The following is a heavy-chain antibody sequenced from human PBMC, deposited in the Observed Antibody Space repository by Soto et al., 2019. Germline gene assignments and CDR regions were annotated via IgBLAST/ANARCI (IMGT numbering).Heavy chain of an antibody. CDR3: ARHEPGYCSGGSCRAQHWFDP. Sequence: SETLSLTCTVSGGSISSSSYYWGWIRQPPGKGLEWIGSIYYSGSTYYNPSLKSRVTISVDTSKNQFSLKLSSVTAADTAVYYCARHEPGYCSGGSCRAQHWFDPWGQGTLVTVSS. CDR2: IYYSGST. CDR1: GGSISSSSYY. V-gene: IGHV4-39*01. D-gene: IGHD2-15*01. J-gene: IGHJ5*02.